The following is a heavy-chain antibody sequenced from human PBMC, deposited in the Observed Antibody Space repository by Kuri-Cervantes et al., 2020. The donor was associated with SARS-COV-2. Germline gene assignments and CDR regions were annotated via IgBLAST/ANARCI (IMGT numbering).Heavy chain of an antibody. CDR2: MNPNSGNT. D-gene: IGHD3-10*01. J-gene: IGHJ4*02. Sequence: ASVKVSCKASGYTFTSYDINWVRQATGQGLEWMGWMNPNSGNTGYAQKFQGRVTMTTDTSTSTAYMELRSLRSDDTAVYYCASTSGSHPVFDYWGQGTLVTVSS. CDR3: ASTSGSHPVFDY. V-gene: IGHV1-8*02. CDR1: GYTFTSYD.